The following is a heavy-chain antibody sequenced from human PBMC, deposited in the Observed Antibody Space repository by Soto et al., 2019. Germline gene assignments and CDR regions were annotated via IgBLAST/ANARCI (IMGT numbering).Heavy chain of an antibody. J-gene: IGHJ6*02. D-gene: IGHD6-13*01. CDR2: IYYSGST. V-gene: IGHV4-59*01. Sequence: QVQLQESGPGLVKPSETLSLTCTVSGGSISSYYWSWIRQPPGKGLEWIGYIYYSGSTNYNPSLKSRVTISVDTSKNQFSLKLSSVTAADTAVYYCARAAAGTDYYYYGMDVWGQGTTVTVSS. CDR3: ARAAAGTDYYYYGMDV. CDR1: GGSISSYY.